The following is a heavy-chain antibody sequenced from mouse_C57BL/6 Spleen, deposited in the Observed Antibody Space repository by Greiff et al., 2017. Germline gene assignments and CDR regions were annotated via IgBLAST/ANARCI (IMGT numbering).Heavy chain of an antibody. CDR1: GYTFTSYD. D-gene: IGHD1-1*01. V-gene: IGHV1-85*01. CDR2: IYPRDGST. Sequence: VKLMESGPELVKPGASVKLSCKASGYTFTSYDINWVKQRPGQGLEWIGWIYPRDGSTKYNEKFKGKATLTVDTSSSTAYMELHSLTSEDSAVYFCARNGDSYGSSYWYFDVWGTGTTVTVSS. CDR3: ARNGDSYGSSYWYFDV. J-gene: IGHJ1*03.